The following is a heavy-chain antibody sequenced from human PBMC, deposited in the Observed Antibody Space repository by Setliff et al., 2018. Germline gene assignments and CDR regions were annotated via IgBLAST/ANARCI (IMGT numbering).Heavy chain of an antibody. Sequence: SETLSLTCAVYGDSCSDYYWSWIRKPAGKGLEWIGRIHPSGSTNYNPSLKSRVTISVDTSKNQFSLKVSSVTAADTAVYYCARTTGSTHNWLDPWGPGTLVTVSS. D-gene: IGHD1-1*01. CDR3: ARTTGSTHNWLDP. CDR2: IHPSGST. CDR1: GDSCSDYY. J-gene: IGHJ5*02. V-gene: IGHV4-59*10.